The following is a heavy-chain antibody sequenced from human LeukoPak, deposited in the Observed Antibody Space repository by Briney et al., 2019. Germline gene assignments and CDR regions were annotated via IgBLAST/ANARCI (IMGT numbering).Heavy chain of an antibody. CDR3: ARLLDNDTSGDPDTFDV. J-gene: IGHJ3*01. V-gene: IGHV4-59*11. CDR1: GGSLSGHY. D-gene: IGHD3-22*01. CDR2: VSYTGRT. Sequence: SETLSLTCTVSGGSLSGHYWSWIRQPPGKRLEWIGYVSYTGRTKYNPSLQSGVTISIDTSKSQFSLKLTSVTSADTAVYSCARLLDNDTSGDPDTFDVWGQGTTVIVSS.